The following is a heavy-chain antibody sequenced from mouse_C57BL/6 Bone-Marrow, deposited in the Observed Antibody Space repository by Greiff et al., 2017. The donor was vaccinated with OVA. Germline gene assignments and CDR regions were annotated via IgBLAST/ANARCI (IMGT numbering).Heavy chain of an antibody. Sequence: VQLQQPGAELVMPGASVKLSCKASGYTFTSYWMHLVKQRPGQGLEWIGEIDPSDSYTNYNQKFKGKSTLTVDKSSSTAYMQLSSLTSEDSAVYYCARDRWLLPLYAMDYWGQGTSVTVSS. CDR3: ARDRWLLPLYAMDY. J-gene: IGHJ4*01. CDR1: GYTFTSYW. D-gene: IGHD2-3*01. CDR2: IDPSDSYT. V-gene: IGHV1-69*01.